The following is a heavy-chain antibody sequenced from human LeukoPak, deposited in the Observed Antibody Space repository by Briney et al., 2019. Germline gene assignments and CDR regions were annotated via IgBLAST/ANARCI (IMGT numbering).Heavy chain of an antibody. J-gene: IGHJ5*02. CDR1: GYTFTSYG. CDR3: ARTKPYSSSSLVSWFDP. D-gene: IGHD6-6*01. CDR2: ISAYNGNT. Sequence: ASVKVSCKASGYTFTSYGISWVRQAPGQGLEWMGWISAYNGNTNYAQKLQGRVTMTTDTSTSTAYMELRSLRSDDTAVHYCARTKPYSSSSLVSWFDPWGQGTLVTVSS. V-gene: IGHV1-18*01.